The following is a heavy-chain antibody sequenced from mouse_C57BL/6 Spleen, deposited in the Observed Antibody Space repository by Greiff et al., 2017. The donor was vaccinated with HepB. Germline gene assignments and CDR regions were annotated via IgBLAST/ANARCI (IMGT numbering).Heavy chain of an antibody. Sequence: EVNLVESGGGLVKPGGSLKLSCAASGFTFSDYGMHWVRQAPEKGLEWVAYISSGSSTIYYADTVKGRFTISRDNAKNTLFLQMTSLRSEDTAMYYCARLDWDYAMDYWGQGTSVTVSS. CDR1: GFTFSDYG. V-gene: IGHV5-17*01. CDR2: ISSGSSTI. D-gene: IGHD4-1*01. J-gene: IGHJ4*01. CDR3: ARLDWDYAMDY.